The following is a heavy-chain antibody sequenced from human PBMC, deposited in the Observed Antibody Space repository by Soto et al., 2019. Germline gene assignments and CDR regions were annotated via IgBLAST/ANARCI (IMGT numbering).Heavy chain of an antibody. D-gene: IGHD5-12*01. Sequence: GGSLRLSCTASGFTFGDYAMSWVRQAPGKGLEWVGFIRSKAYGGTTEYAAPVKGRVTISKDDSKSIAYLQMNSLKAEYTAVYYCTRDDGYNSWGQGTLVTVSS. J-gene: IGHJ4*02. CDR2: IRSKAYGGTT. CDR1: GFTFGDYA. CDR3: TRDDGYNS. V-gene: IGHV3-49*04.